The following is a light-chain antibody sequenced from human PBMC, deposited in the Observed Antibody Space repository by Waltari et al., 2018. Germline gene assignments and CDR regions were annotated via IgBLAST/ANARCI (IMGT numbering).Light chain of an antibody. Sequence: SSELTQDPAVSVALGQTVKITCQGDSLKTYYPSWYQQKPGPAPVLVIYGKNIRPPGIPFRLSGSRSGNTASLTVTGAQAEDEAYYYCNSRDTSGFPVVFGGGTKVTVL. CDR1: SLKTYY. CDR2: GKN. V-gene: IGLV3-19*01. CDR3: NSRDTSGFPVV. J-gene: IGLJ2*01.